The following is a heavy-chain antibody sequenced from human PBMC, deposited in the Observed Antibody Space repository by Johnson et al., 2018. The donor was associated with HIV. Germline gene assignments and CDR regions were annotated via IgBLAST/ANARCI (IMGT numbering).Heavy chain of an antibody. V-gene: IGHV3-64*01. D-gene: IGHD3-22*01. CDR2: IDSHGGST. Sequence: VQLVESGGGLVQPGGSLRLSCAASGFSFSYYAMHWVRQAPGKGLEFVSAIDSHGGSTFYAISVQGRFTISRDNSKNTLYLQMGSLRAEDMAVYYCARVGLDSGYYRDAFDIWGKGTMVTVSS. CDR1: GFSFSYYA. J-gene: IGHJ3*02. CDR3: ARVGLDSGYYRDAFDI.